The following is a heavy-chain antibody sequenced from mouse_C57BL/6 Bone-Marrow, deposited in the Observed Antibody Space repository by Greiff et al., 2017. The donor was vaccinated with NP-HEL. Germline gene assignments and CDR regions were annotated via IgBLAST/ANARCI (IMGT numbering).Heavy chain of an antibody. CDR3: ASITTVSYWYFDV. J-gene: IGHJ1*03. CDR1: GYTFTSYW. CDR2: IDPSDSET. Sequence: QVQLQQPGAELVRPGSSVKLSCKASGYTFTSYWMHWVKQRPIQGLEWIGNIDPSDSETHYNKKFKDKATLTVDKSSSTAYMQLSSLTSQDSAVYYCASITTVSYWYFDVWGTGTTVTVSS. D-gene: IGHD1-1*01. V-gene: IGHV1-52*01.